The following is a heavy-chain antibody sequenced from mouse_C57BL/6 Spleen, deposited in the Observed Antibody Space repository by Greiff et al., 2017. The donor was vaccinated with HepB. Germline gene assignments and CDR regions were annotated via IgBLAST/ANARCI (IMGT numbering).Heavy chain of an antibody. Sequence: VMLVESGPELVKPGASVKISCKASGYAFSSSWMNWVKQRPGKGLEWIGRIYPGDGDTNYNGKFKGKATLTADKSSSTAYMQLSSLTSEDSAVYFCARSRIYDYDGVAYWGQGTLVTVSA. CDR2: IYPGDGDT. D-gene: IGHD2-4*01. J-gene: IGHJ3*01. V-gene: IGHV1-82*01. CDR3: ARSRIYDYDGVAY. CDR1: GYAFSSSW.